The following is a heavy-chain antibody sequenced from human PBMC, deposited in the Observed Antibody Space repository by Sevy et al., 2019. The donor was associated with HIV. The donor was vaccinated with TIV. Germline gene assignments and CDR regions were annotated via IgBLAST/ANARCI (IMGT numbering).Heavy chain of an antibody. J-gene: IGHJ4*02. CDR2: ISSSGSTI. CDR1: GFTFSDYY. Sequence: GGSLRLSCAASGFTFSDYYMSWIRQAPGKGLEWVSYISSSGSTIYYADSVKGRFTISRDNAKNSLYLQMNSLRAEDTAVYYCAREASTRWLVHGGVYFDYWGQGTLVTVSS. CDR3: AREASTRWLVHGGVYFDY. V-gene: IGHV3-11*01. D-gene: IGHD6-19*01.